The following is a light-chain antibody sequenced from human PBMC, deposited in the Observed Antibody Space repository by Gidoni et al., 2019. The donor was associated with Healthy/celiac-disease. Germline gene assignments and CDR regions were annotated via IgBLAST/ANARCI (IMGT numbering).Light chain of an antibody. CDR2: AAS. Sequence: DIQMTQSPSSLSASVGARVTITCRASQSISSYLNWYQQKPGKAPKLLSYAASSLQSGVPSRFSGSGSGTDFTLTISSLQPEDVATYYCQQSYSTPHSFGQGTKLEIK. V-gene: IGKV1-39*01. CDR3: QQSYSTPHS. J-gene: IGKJ2*03. CDR1: QSISSY.